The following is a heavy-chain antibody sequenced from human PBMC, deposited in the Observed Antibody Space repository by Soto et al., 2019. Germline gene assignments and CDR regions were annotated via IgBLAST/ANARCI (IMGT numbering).Heavy chain of an antibody. CDR3: ASGALFRMDV. Sequence: EVQLLESGGGLVQPGGSLRLSCAASGFTFSSYAMSWVRQAPGKGLEWVSAISGSGGITYYADSVKGRFTISRDNSKNPLYLQMNSLRAEDTAVYYWASGALFRMDVWGQGTTVTVSS. CDR1: GFTFSSYA. CDR2: ISGSGGIT. J-gene: IGHJ6*02. V-gene: IGHV3-23*01.